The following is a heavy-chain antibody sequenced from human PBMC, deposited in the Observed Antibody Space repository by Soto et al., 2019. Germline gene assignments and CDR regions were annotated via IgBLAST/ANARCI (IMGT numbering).Heavy chain of an antibody. CDR2: MYHSGST. CDR1: GGSISSSGSY. D-gene: IGHD2-2*01. J-gene: IGHJ6*03. Sequence: QLQLQESGPGLVKPSETLSLTCTVSGGSISSSGSYWGWIRQPPGKGLEYIGSMYHSGSTYYNPSLFSRVTISVDTSKNQFSLKLSSVTAADTAVYYCTRLPSVPPVMPAIEDYYYMDVWGKGTTVTVSS. V-gene: IGHV4-39*01. CDR3: TRLPSVPPVMPAIEDYYYMDV.